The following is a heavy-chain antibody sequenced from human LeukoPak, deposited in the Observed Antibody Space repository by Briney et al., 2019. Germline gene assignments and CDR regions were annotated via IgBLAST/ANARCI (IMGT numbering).Heavy chain of an antibody. CDR2: INPNSGGT. Sequence: GASVKVSCKASGYTFTGYYMHWVRQAPGQGLEWMGWINPNSGGTNYAQKFQGRVTMTRDTSISTAYMELSSLRSEDTAVYYCARAWTHPWIQLPQAYYYGMDVWGQGTTVTVSS. D-gene: IGHD5-18*01. CDR3: ARAWTHPWIQLPQAYYYGMDV. V-gene: IGHV1-2*02. J-gene: IGHJ6*02. CDR1: GYTFTGYY.